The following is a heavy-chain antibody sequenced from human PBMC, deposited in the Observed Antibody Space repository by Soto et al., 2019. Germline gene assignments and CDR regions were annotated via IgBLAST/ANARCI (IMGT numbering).Heavy chain of an antibody. CDR3: ASGRDYYDSSGYSPTTDY. V-gene: IGHV4-31*03. J-gene: IGHJ4*02. D-gene: IGHD3-22*01. CDR2: IYYSGST. Sequence: PSETLSLTCTVSGGSISSGGYYWSWIRQHPGKGLEWIGYIYYSGSTYYNPSLKSRVTISVDTSKNQFSLKLSSVTAADTAVYYCASGRDYYDSSGYSPTTDYWGQGTLVTVSS. CDR1: GGSISSGGYY.